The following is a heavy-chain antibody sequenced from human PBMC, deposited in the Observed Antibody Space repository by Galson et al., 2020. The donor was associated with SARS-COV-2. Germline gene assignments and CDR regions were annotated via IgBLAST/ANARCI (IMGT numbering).Heavy chain of an antibody. CDR3: AASIAVAGTGY. Sequence: GESLKISCAASGFTFSSYGMHWVRQAPGKWLEWVAVIWYDGSNKYYADSVKGRFTISRDNSKNTLYLQMNSLRAEDTAVYYCAASIAVAGTGYWGQGTLVTVSS. CDR1: GFTFSSYG. CDR2: IWYDGSNK. V-gene: IGHV3-33*01. D-gene: IGHD6-19*01. J-gene: IGHJ4*02.